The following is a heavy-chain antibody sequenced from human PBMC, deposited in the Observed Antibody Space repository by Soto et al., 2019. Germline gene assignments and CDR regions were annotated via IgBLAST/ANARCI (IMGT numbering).Heavy chain of an antibody. Sequence: SVKVSCKASQRTFTSYGLSWVRQAPGQGLEWLGTIIPMFGTANYAQRFQGRVTITADEFTSTAYMELSSLTSAVKAVYFCARTPNPFIVAVGESTNDYDLYGWGQGTTVTVSS. D-gene: IGHD2-21*01. CDR3: ARTPNPFIVAVGESTNDYDLYG. J-gene: IGHJ6*01. CDR1: QRTFTSYG. CDR2: IIPMFGTA. V-gene: IGHV1-69*13.